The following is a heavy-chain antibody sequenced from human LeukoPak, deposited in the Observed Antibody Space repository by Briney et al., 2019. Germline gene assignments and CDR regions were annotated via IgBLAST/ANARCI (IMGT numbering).Heavy chain of an antibody. CDR1: GGSFSGYY. Sequence: SETLSLTCAVYGGSFSGYYWSWIRQPPGKGLEWIGEINHSGSTNYDPSLKSRVTISVDTSKNQFSLKLSSVTAADTAVYYCARGLYPGVCYFSYWGQGTLVTVSS. J-gene: IGHJ4*02. CDR2: INHSGST. D-gene: IGHD2-8*01. CDR3: ARGLYPGVCYFSY. V-gene: IGHV4-34*01.